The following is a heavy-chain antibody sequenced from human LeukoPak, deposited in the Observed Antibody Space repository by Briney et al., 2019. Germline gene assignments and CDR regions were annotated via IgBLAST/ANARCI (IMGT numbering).Heavy chain of an antibody. CDR3: ARHGTISSESYFDY. J-gene: IGHJ4*02. V-gene: IGHV4-59*08. D-gene: IGHD1-14*01. Sequence: PSETLSLTCSVSGGSVSSYYWSWIRQSPGKGLEWSGNIYNSGRTNYNPSLKSRVTGFVDTSKNQVSLRLSSVTAADTAVYYCARHGTISSESYFDYWGQGALVTVSS. CDR2: IYNSGRT. CDR1: GGSVSSYY.